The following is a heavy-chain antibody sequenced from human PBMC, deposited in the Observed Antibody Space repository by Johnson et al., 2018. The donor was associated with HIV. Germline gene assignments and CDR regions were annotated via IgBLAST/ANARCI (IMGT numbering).Heavy chain of an antibody. Sequence: QLVESGGGVVQPGRSLRLSCAASGFTFSSYAMHWVRQAPGKGLEWVAVISYDGSNKYYAESVKGRFTISRDNSKNNLYLQMNSLRAEDTAVYYCGKDIAAAGNDAFDIWGQGTMVTVSS. J-gene: IGHJ3*02. CDR2: ISYDGSNK. CDR1: GFTFSSYA. D-gene: IGHD6-13*01. CDR3: GKDIAAAGNDAFDI. V-gene: IGHV3-30*04.